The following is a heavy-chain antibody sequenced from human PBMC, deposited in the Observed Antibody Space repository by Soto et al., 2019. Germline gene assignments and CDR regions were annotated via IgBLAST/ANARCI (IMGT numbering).Heavy chain of an antibody. V-gene: IGHV3-23*01. Sequence: EVQLLESGGRLVQPGGSLRLSCAASRFKFRSYAMTWVRQAPGKGLEWVSTIRASGDTTFYADSVKGRITISRDNSKNTVYLQMNTLAADDTAVYFCAKGGYTSYYDYWGQGILVTISS. D-gene: IGHD5-18*01. CDR2: IRASGDTT. J-gene: IGHJ4*02. CDR3: AKGGYTSYYDY. CDR1: RFKFRSYA.